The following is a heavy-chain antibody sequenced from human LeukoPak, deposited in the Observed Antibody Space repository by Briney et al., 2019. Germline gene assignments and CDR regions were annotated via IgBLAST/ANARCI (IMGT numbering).Heavy chain of an antibody. J-gene: IGHJ6*03. Sequence: SETLSLTCTVSGGSISSYYWSWIRQPPGKGLEWIGYIYYSGSTSYNPSLKSRVTISVDTSKNQFSLKLSSVTAADTAVYYCARRGMVQGVISYYYYYYMDVWGKGTTVTVSS. D-gene: IGHD3-10*01. CDR1: GGSISSYY. CDR2: IYYSGST. V-gene: IGHV4-59*08. CDR3: ARRGMVQGVISYYYYYYMDV.